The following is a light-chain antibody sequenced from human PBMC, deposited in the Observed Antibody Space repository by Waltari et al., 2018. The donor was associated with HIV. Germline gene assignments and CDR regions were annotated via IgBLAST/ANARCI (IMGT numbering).Light chain of an antibody. CDR1: SSNIGSTY. CDR3: ATWTDSLSGVV. J-gene: IGLJ2*01. Sequence: QSVLTQSPSASGTPGQRVTISCSGSSSNIGSTYVYWYKQLPGTAPKLLLYRNNQRPSGVPDRFSGSKSGTSASLAISGLRSEDEAHYYCATWTDSLSGVVFGGGTKLRVL. V-gene: IGLV1-47*01. CDR2: RNN.